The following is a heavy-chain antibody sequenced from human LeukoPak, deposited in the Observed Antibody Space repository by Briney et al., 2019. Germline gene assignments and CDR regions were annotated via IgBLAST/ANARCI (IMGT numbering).Heavy chain of an antibody. CDR2: ISSSSSYI. CDR3: AREISAVVPAGVDY. V-gene: IGHV3-21*01. CDR1: GFTFSSYS. D-gene: IGHD2-2*01. Sequence: GGSLRLSCAASGFTFSSYSMNWVRQAPGKGLEWVSSISSSSSYIYYADSVKGRFTISRDNAKNSLYLQMNSLRAEDTAVYYCAREISAVVPAGVDYWGQGTLVTVSS. J-gene: IGHJ4*02.